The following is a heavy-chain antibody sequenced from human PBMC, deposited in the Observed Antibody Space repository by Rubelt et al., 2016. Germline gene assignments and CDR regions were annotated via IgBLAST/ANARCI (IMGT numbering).Heavy chain of an antibody. J-gene: IGHJ3*02. Sequence: RLSCAASGFTFSSYGMHWVRQAPGKGLEWVAVIWYDGSNKYYADSVKGRFTISRDNSKNTLYLQMNSLRAEDTAVYYCAKDIMATILPNDAFDIWGQGTMVTVSS. CDR3: AKDIMATILPNDAFDI. V-gene: IGHV3-33*06. CDR1: GFTFSSYG. D-gene: IGHD5-24*01. CDR2: IWYDGSNK.